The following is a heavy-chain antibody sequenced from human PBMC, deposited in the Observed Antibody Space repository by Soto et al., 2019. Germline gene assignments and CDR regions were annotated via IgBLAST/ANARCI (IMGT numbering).Heavy chain of an antibody. J-gene: IGHJ4*02. V-gene: IGHV3-23*01. D-gene: IGHD2-21*01. CDR2: ISGSGGST. CDR1: GFTFSSYA. Sequence: PGGSLRLSCAASGFTFSSYAMSWVRQAPGKGLEWVLAISGSGGSTYYADSVKGRFNISRDNSKNTLYLQMNSLRAEDTAVYYCAKDLAYCGGDCYSPFDYWGQGTLVTVSS. CDR3: AKDLAYCGGDCYSPFDY.